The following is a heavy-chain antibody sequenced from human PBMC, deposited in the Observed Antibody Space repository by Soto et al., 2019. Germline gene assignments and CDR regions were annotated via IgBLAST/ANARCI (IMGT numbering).Heavy chain of an antibody. Sequence: GGSLRLSCAASGFTFDDYAMHWVRQAPGKGLEWVSGISWNSGSIGYADSVKGRFTISRDNAKNSLYLQMNSLRAEDTALYYCAKDFEPNSSGWYLFDYWGQGTLVTVSS. CDR2: ISWNSGSI. J-gene: IGHJ4*02. CDR3: AKDFEPNSSGWYLFDY. V-gene: IGHV3-9*01. D-gene: IGHD6-19*01. CDR1: GFTFDDYA.